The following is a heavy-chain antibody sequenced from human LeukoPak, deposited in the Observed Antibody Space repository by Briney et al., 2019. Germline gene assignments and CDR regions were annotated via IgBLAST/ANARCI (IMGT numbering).Heavy chain of an antibody. D-gene: IGHD1-14*01. CDR2: IYSGGST. CDR3: AREHPRPSSGAFDI. Sequence: GGSLRLSCAASGFTVSSNYMNWVRQAPGKGLEWVSVIYSGGSTYYADSVKGRFTFSRDNSKNTLYLQMNNLRAEDTAVYYCAREHPRPSSGAFDIWGQGTMVIVSS. J-gene: IGHJ3*02. V-gene: IGHV3-53*01. CDR1: GFTVSSNY.